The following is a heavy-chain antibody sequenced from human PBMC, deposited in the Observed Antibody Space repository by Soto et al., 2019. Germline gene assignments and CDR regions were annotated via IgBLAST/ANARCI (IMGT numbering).Heavy chain of an antibody. Sequence: EVQVVESGGGLVQPGGSLRLSCAASGFSFNSYWMTWVRQAPGKGLEWVANIKEDGSEKYYVDSVKGRFTISRDNAKNSVFLQMNSLRAEDTAVYYCATWHVTGRDSWGHGTLVTVSS. D-gene: IGHD4-4*01. CDR2: IKEDGSEK. CDR1: GFSFNSYW. J-gene: IGHJ5*01. V-gene: IGHV3-7*01. CDR3: ATWHVTGRDS.